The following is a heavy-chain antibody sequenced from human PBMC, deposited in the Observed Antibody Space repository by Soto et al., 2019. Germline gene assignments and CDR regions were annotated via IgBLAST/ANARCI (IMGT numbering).Heavy chain of an antibody. CDR3: ARAVVPAAMAFDY. Sequence: SVKVSCKASGNTVPNYAIHWVRQAPGQGLEWMGGIIPIFGTANYAQKFQGRVTITADESTSTAYMELSSLRSEDTPVYYCARAVVPAAMAFDYWGQGTLVTV. J-gene: IGHJ4*02. D-gene: IGHD2-2*01. CDR1: GNTVPNYA. V-gene: IGHV1-69*13. CDR2: IIPIFGTA.